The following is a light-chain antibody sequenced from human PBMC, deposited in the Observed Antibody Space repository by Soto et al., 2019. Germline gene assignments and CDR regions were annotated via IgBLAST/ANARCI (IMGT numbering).Light chain of an antibody. Sequence: DVQMTQSPTSLSASVGDRVTITCRASQTIYNYLNWYQQKSGKVPKLLIYAASRLEDGVPSRFSGGGSGSVHTLTISSLQPEDFATYYCQQSYSTPWTFGQGTKVEIK. V-gene: IGKV1-39*01. CDR1: QTIYNY. CDR2: AAS. J-gene: IGKJ1*01. CDR3: QQSYSTPWT.